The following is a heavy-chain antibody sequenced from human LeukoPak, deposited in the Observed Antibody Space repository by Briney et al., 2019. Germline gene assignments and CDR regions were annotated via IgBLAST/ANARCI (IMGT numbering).Heavy chain of an antibody. D-gene: IGHD3-22*01. J-gene: IGHJ4*02. CDR3: AKDCGYYDSSGYPCGGPDY. Sequence: GGSLRLSCAASGFTVSSNYMSWVRQAPGKGLEWVSVIYSGGSTYYADSAKGRFTISRDNSKNTLYLQMNSLRAEDTAVYYCAKDCGYYDSSGYPCGGPDYWGQGTLVTVSS. CDR2: IYSGGST. V-gene: IGHV3-53*01. CDR1: GFTVSSNY.